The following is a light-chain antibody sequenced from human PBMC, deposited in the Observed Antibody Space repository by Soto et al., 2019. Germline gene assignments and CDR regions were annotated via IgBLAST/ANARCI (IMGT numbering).Light chain of an antibody. V-gene: IGLV2-14*01. CDR2: DVS. J-gene: IGLJ2*01. Sequence: QSALTQPASVSGSPGQSITISCTGTSSDVGSYNYVSWYQQYPGKAPKLMIYDVSNRPSGVSYRFSGSKSGNTASLTISGLQAEDEADYYCSSYTTSRTHVVFGGGTKLNVL. CDR3: SSYTTSRTHVV. CDR1: SSDVGSYNY.